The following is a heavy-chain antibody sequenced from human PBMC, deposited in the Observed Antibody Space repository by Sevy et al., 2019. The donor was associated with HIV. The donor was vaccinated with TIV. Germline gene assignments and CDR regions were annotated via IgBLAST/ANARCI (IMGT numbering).Heavy chain of an antibody. CDR2: ISYDGSNK. V-gene: IGHV3-30*18. J-gene: IGHJ3*02. CDR1: GFTFSSYG. Sequence: GSLRLSCAASGFTFSSYGMHWVRQAPGKGLEWVAVISYDGSNKYYADSVKGRFTISRDNSKNTLYLQMNSLRAEDTAVYYCAKGLADFWSGYPGDAFDIWGQGTMVTVSS. D-gene: IGHD3-3*01. CDR3: AKGLADFWSGYPGDAFDI.